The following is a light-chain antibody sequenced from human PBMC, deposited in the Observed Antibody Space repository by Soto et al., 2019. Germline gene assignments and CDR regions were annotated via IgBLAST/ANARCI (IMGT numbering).Light chain of an antibody. V-gene: IGKV1-39*01. CDR3: QQTYTTPFT. CDR2: AAS. J-gene: IGKJ3*01. Sequence: DIQMTQSPSSLSASVGDRVTITCRASQSINRYINWYQQKPGKAPKLLINAASSLQSGVTSRFSGSGSGTDFTLTISNLQPEDFATYYCQQTYTTPFTFGPGTKVDIK. CDR1: QSINRY.